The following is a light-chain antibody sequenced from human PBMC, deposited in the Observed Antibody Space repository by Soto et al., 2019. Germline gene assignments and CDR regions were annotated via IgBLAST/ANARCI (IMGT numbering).Light chain of an antibody. CDR3: QQSHSTPYT. CDR2: AAR. CDR1: QSISRN. Sequence: DIQLTQSPSSLSASVGDRITISCRASQSISRNLNWYQQMPGKAPNLLIYAARDLQSGVPGRFSGSGSGTEFNLTIXXXXPXDLATYYCQQSHSTPYTFGQGTKLEI. J-gene: IGKJ2*01. V-gene: IGKV1-39*01.